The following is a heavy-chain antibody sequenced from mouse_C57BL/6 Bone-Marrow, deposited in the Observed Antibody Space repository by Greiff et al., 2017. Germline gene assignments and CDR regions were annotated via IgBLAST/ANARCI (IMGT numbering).Heavy chain of an antibody. J-gene: IGHJ2*01. CDR2: IYPGDGDT. D-gene: IGHD1-1*01. V-gene: IGHV1-82*01. CDR1: GYAFSSSW. CDR3: ASRVLRVYFDY. Sequence: QVQLQQSGPELVKPGASVKISCKASGYAFSSSWMNWVKQRPGKGLEWIGRIYPGDGDTNYNGKFKGKATLTADKSSSTAYMQLSSLTSEDSAVYFCASRVLRVYFDYWGQGTTLTVSS.